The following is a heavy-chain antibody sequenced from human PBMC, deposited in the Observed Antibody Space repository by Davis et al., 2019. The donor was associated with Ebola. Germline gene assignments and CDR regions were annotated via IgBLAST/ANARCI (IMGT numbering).Heavy chain of an antibody. Sequence: PGGSLRLSCAASGFTFSNYNMNWVRQAPGKGLEWVASITTSNIYIYYADSVKGRFTISRDNAKNLLFLQMNSLRADDTAVYYCARDGMIAWSGPDYWGQGILVTVSS. J-gene: IGHJ4*02. CDR3: ARDGMIAWSGPDY. V-gene: IGHV3-21*06. CDR1: GFTFSNYN. CDR2: ITTSNIYI. D-gene: IGHD3-3*01.